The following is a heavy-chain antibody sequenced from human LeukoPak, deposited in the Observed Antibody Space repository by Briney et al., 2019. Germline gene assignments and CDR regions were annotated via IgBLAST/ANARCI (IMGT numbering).Heavy chain of an antibody. V-gene: IGHV4-34*01. CDR3: ARRGSSGYYS. D-gene: IGHD3-22*01. CDR1: GGSFSGYY. J-gene: IGHJ4*02. Sequence: SETLSLTCAVYGGSFSGYYWSWIRQPPGKGLEWIGEINHSGSTNYNPSLKSRVTISVDTSKNQFSLKPSSVTAADTAVYYCARRGSSGYYSWGQGTLVTVSS. CDR2: INHSGST.